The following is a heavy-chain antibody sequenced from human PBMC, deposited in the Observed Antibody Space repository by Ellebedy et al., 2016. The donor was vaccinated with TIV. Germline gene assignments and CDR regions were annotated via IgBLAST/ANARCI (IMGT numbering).Heavy chain of an antibody. Sequence: AASVKVSCKASGHTFTGYSMHWMRQTPGQGLEWMGWINPNSGGTNYAQKFQGRVTMTRDTPISTAYMELSRLRSDDTAVYYCAREQHYGSGKHWFDPWGQGTLVTVSS. J-gene: IGHJ5*02. V-gene: IGHV1-2*02. CDR1: GHTFTGYS. D-gene: IGHD3-10*01. CDR2: INPNSGGT. CDR3: AREQHYGSGKHWFDP.